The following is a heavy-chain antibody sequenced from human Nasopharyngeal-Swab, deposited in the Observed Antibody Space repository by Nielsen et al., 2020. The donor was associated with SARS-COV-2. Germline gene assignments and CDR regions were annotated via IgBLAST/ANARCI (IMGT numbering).Heavy chain of an antibody. CDR1: GFTFSSYD. CDR2: IGTASDT. J-gene: IGHJ6*02. Sequence: GESLKISCAASGFTFSSYDMHWVRQATGKGLEWVSSIGTASDTYYPGSVKGRFTISRENAKSSLYLQMNSLRAGDTAVYYCARSHYGDYIGIDVWGQGTTVTVSS. CDR3: ARSHYGDYIGIDV. V-gene: IGHV3-13*01. D-gene: IGHD4-17*01.